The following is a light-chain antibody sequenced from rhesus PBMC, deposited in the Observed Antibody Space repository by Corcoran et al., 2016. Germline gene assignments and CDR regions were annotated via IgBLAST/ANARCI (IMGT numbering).Light chain of an antibody. CDR3: QHGYGTPLYS. CDR2: KAS. J-gene: IGKJ2*01. V-gene: IGKV1-74*01. CDR1: QDITNN. Sequence: DIQMTQSPSSLSASIGDRVTITCQASQDITNNLAWYQQKPGKVPNLLIYKASTLNSGVPSRCSGSGSGTDYTLTISSLQPEDFASYYCQHGYGTPLYSFGQGTKVEIK.